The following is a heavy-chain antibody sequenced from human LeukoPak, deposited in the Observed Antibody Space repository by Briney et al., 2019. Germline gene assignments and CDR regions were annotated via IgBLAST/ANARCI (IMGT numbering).Heavy chain of an antibody. D-gene: IGHD3-22*01. CDR3: ARGLGYYYDSSGYYPLAY. J-gene: IGHJ4*02. Sequence: SVKVSCKASGGTFSSNEISWVRQAPGQGLEWMGGTTPIFGTANYAQKFQGRVTMTTDESTGTAFLELSSLRSEDTVVYYCARGLGYYYDSSGYYPLAYWGQGTLVTVSS. V-gene: IGHV1-69*05. CDR1: GGTFSSNE. CDR2: TTPIFGTA.